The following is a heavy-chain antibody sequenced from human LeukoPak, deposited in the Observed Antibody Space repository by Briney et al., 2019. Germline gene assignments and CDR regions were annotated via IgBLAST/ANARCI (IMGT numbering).Heavy chain of an antibody. CDR3: ARDRTSGYNWFDP. Sequence: ASVKVSCKASGGTFSSYAISWVRQAPGQGLEWMGGIIPIFGTANYAQKFQGRVTMTRDTSISTAYMELSRLTSDDTAMYYCARDRTSGYNWFDPWGQGTLVTVSS. CDR1: GGTFSSYA. V-gene: IGHV1-69*05. J-gene: IGHJ5*02. D-gene: IGHD3-22*01. CDR2: IIPIFGTA.